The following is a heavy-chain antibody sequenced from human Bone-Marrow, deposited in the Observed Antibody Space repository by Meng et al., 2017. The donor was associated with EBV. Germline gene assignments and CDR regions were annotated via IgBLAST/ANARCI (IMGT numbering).Heavy chain of an antibody. CDR3: ARDLTNDYFDY. CDR2: INPNSGGT. V-gene: IGHV1-2*06. CDR1: GYTFSGYY. D-gene: IGHD3-3*01. J-gene: IGHJ4*02. Sequence: QRAQSGCMLTKPGGSVKVSCNASGYTFSGYYMHWVRPSPGQGLECMGRINPNSGGTNYAQKFQGRVTMSRDTSISTAYMELSRLRSDDTALYYCARDLTNDYFDYWGQGTLVTVSS.